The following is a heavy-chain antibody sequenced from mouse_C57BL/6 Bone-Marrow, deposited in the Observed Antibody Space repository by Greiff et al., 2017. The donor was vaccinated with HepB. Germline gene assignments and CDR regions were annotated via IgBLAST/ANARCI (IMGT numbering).Heavy chain of an antibody. D-gene: IGHD2-3*01. V-gene: IGHV5-15*01. Sequence: EVKVVESGGGLVQPGGSLKLSCAASGFTFSDYGMAWVRQAPRKGPEWVAFISNLAYSIYYADTVTGRFTISRENAKNTLYLEMSSLRSEDTAMYYCARLYDGPYYYAMDYWGQGTSVTVSS. J-gene: IGHJ4*01. CDR2: ISNLAYSI. CDR1: GFTFSDYG. CDR3: ARLYDGPYYYAMDY.